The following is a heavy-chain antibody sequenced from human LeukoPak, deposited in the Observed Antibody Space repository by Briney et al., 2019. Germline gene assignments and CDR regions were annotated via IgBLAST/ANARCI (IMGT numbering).Heavy chain of an antibody. D-gene: IGHD2-15*01. J-gene: IGHJ4*02. Sequence: SETLSLTCTVSGGSISSSSYYWGWIRQPPGKGLEWIGSIYYSGSTYYNPSPKSRVTISVDTSKNQFSLKLSSVTAADTAVYYCAATSQYCSGGSCARALHLWGQGTLVTVSS. CDR1: GGSISSSSYY. CDR3: AATSQYCSGGSCARALHL. V-gene: IGHV4-39*07. CDR2: IYYSGST.